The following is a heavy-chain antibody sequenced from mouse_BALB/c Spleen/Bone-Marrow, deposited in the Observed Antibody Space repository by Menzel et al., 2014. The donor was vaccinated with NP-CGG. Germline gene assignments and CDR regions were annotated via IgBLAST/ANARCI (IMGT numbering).Heavy chain of an antibody. Sequence: VQLQQSGAELVRPGAPVKLSRKASGYTFTSYWINWVKQRPGQGLEWIGNIYPSDSYTNYNQKFKDKATLTVDKSSSTAYMQLSSPTSEDSAVYYCTRRDRYDYYAMDYWGQGTSVTVSS. V-gene: IGHV1-69*02. CDR1: GYTFTSYW. D-gene: IGHD2-14*01. CDR3: TRRDRYDYYAMDY. J-gene: IGHJ4*01. CDR2: IYPSDSYT.